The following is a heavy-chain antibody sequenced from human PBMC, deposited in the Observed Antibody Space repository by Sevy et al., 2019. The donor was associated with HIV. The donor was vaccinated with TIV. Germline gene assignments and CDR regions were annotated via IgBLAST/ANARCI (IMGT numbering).Heavy chain of an antibody. J-gene: IGHJ4*02. CDR2: IYFSGSA. V-gene: IGHV4-39*02. CDR1: GASISSNTYY. CDR3: AREGPRIAQFDN. D-gene: IGHD6-13*01. Sequence: LRLSCTVSGASISSNTYYWGWIRQPPGKDLDWIGSIYFSGSAYYNPSLKGRVTISVDTSKNQFSLKVRSVTATDTAVYYCAREGPRIAQFDNWGQGTLVTVSS.